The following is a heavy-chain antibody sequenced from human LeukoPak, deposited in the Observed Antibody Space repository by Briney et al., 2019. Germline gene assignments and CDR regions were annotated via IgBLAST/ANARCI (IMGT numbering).Heavy chain of an antibody. D-gene: IGHD2-2*01. CDR1: GGSINSSAYY. Sequence: LSLTCTVSGGSINSSAYYWGWIRQPPGKGLEWISYISSSSSTTYYADSVKGRFTISRDNAKNSLYLQMNSLRAEDTAVYYCASGFWGYCSRTSCPLDYWGQGTLVTVSS. CDR2: ISSSSSTT. CDR3: ASGFWGYCSRTSCPLDY. V-gene: IGHV3-11*04. J-gene: IGHJ4*02.